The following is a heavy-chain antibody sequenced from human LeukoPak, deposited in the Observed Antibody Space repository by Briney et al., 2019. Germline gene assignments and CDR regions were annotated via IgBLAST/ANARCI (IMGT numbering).Heavy chain of an antibody. CDR1: GLTGSYNY. CDR3: IVFGDSNH. V-gene: IGHV3-53*01. CDR2: IHTSGGT. Sequence: GGSLRLSCAASGLTGSYNYVSWVRQAPGKGLEWVSAIHTSGGTCYADSVKGRFTISRDTSKNTLYLQINSLRVEDTAVYYCIVFGDSNHWGQGTLVTVSS. D-gene: IGHD4-17*01. J-gene: IGHJ5*02.